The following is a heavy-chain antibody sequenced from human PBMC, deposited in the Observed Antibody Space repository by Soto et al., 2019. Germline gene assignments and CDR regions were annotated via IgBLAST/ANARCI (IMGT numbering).Heavy chain of an antibody. J-gene: IGHJ3*02. D-gene: IGHD2-15*01. V-gene: IGHV3-33*01. Sequence: GGSLRLSCAASGFTFSSYGMHRVRQSPGKGLEWVAVIWYDGSNKYYADSVKGRFTISRDNSKNTLYLQMNSLRAEDTAVYYCASGYCSGGSCYFNDAFDIWGQGTMVTVSS. CDR1: GFTFSSYG. CDR3: ASGYCSGGSCYFNDAFDI. CDR2: IWYDGSNK.